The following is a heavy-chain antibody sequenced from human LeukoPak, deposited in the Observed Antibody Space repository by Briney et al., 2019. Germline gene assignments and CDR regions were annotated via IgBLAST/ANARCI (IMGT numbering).Heavy chain of an antibody. CDR1: GYTFTSYG. CDR2: ISAYNDNT. Sequence: ASVKVSCKASGYTFTSYGISWVRQAPGQGLEWMGWISAYNDNTNYAQKLQGRVTMTTDTSTSTAYMELRSLRSDDTAVYYCARVHYDILTGYSYFDYSGQGALVTVSS. J-gene: IGHJ4*02. V-gene: IGHV1-18*01. D-gene: IGHD3-9*01. CDR3: ARVHYDILTGYSYFDY.